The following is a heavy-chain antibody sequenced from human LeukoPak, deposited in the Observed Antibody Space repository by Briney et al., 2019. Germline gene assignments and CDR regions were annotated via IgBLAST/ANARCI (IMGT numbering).Heavy chain of an antibody. V-gene: IGHV3-23*01. CDR3: AKDRWPSYSGDNYCSSFDY. D-gene: IGHD3-22*01. Sequence: PGGSLRLSCAASGFTFSSHGMSWVRQAPGEGLEWVSAISGSGRNTNYADSVKGRFTISRDNYKNSLYLQMNSLRAEDTAVYYCAKDRWPSYSGDNYCSSFDYWGQGTLVTVSS. J-gene: IGHJ4*02. CDR1: GFTFSSHG. CDR2: ISGSGRNT.